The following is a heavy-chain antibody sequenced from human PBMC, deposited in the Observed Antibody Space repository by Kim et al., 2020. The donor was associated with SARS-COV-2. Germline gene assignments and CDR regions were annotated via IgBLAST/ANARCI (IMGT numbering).Heavy chain of an antibody. CDR2: ISGSGGAT. Sequence: GGSLRLSCAASGLSFDNFAMSWVRQAPGKGLEWVSYISGSGGATYYADSVKGRFTISRDNSKNTLHLQMSSLSAEDPAIYYCASTGFGEQDVWGQGTTFTVAS. CDR3: ASTGFGEQDV. V-gene: IGHV3-23*01. D-gene: IGHD3-10*01. CDR1: GLSFDNFA. J-gene: IGHJ6*02.